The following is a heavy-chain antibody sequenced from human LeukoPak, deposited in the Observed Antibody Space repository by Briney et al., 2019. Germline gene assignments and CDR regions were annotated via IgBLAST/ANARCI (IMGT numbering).Heavy chain of an antibody. D-gene: IGHD1-26*01. Sequence: GGSLRLSCAASGFTFNNYGMHWVRQAPGRGLEWVAVIWYDGSNKYYADSVKGRFTISRDNSENTLYLQMNSLRAEDTAVYYCASRSGADYGMDVWGQGTTVTVSS. J-gene: IGHJ6*02. CDR1: GFTFNNYG. V-gene: IGHV3-33*01. CDR3: ASRSGADYGMDV. CDR2: IWYDGSNK.